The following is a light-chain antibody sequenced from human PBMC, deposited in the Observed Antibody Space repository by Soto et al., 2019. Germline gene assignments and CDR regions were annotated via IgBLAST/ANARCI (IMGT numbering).Light chain of an antibody. Sequence: QLVLTQPPSASGTPGQRVTISCSGSNSNIGSNTVNWYQQLPGTAPKLLIYSNNQRPSGVPGRFSDSKSGTSASLAISGLQSEYEADYYCASWDDSLNGVVFGGGTKLTVL. CDR3: ASWDDSLNGVV. J-gene: IGLJ2*01. CDR2: SNN. V-gene: IGLV1-44*01. CDR1: NSNIGSNT.